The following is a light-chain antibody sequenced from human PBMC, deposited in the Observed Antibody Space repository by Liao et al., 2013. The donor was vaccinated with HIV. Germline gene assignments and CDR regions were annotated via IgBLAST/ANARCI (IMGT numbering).Light chain of an antibody. CDR1: NIGSKT. V-gene: IGLV3-21*04. CDR2: YYS. Sequence: SSGLTQPPSVSVAPGKTARITCGGNNIGSKTVHWYQQKPGQAPVLVIYYYSARPSGIPERFSGSNSANTATLTISRVEAGDEADYYCQVWGTTIDHWVFGGGTKLTVL. CDR3: QVWGTTIDHWV. J-gene: IGLJ3*02.